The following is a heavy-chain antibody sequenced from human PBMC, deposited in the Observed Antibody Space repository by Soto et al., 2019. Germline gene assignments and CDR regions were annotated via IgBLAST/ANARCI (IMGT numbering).Heavy chain of an antibody. V-gene: IGHV3-48*03. CDR2: ISSSGSTI. J-gene: IGHJ6*02. CDR1: GFTFSSYE. Sequence: GGSLTLSSAASGFTFSSYEMNWVRQAPGKGLEWVSYISSSGSTIYYADSVKGRFTISRDNAKNSLYLQMNSLRAEDTAVYYCARDRRYSSGWYYGMDVCGQGTTVTVSS. CDR3: ARDRRYSSGWYYGMDV. D-gene: IGHD6-19*01.